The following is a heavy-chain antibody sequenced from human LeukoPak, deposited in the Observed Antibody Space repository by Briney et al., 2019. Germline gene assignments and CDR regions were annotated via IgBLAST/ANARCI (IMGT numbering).Heavy chain of an antibody. CDR1: GYNFATYW. V-gene: IGHV5-10-1*01. CDR2: IDPSDSYT. Sequence: GESLKISCKGSGYNFATYWIAWVRQMPGKGLEWMGRIDPSDSYTNYSPSFQGHVSISADKSISTAYLQWSSLKASDTAMYYCARQGGGYSSFDYWGQGTLVTVSS. D-gene: IGHD5-18*01. J-gene: IGHJ4*02. CDR3: ARQGGGYSSFDY.